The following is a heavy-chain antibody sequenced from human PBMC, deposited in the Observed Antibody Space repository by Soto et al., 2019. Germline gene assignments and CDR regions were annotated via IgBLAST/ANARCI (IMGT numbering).Heavy chain of an antibody. J-gene: IGHJ6*03. V-gene: IGHV3-33*01. CDR1: GFTFSSYG. Sequence: GGSLRLSCAASGFTFSSYGMHWVRQAPGKGLEWVAVIWYDGSNKYYADSVKGRFTISRDNSKNTLYLQMNSLRAEDKAVDYCARYNSGYDWYYYYYMDVWGKGTTVTVSS. CDR3: ARYNSGYDWYYYYYMDV. CDR2: IWYDGSNK. D-gene: IGHD5-12*01.